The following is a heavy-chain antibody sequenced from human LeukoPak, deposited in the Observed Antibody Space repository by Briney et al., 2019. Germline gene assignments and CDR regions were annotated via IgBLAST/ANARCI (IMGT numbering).Heavy chain of an antibody. D-gene: IGHD3-10*01. CDR1: GFTFSSYS. CDR3: AREYYYGSGSYENWFDP. CDR2: IYSGGST. V-gene: IGHV3-53*01. Sequence: GGSLRLSCAASGFTFSSYSMIWVRQAPGKGLEWVSVIYSGGSTYYADSVKGRFTISRDNSKNTLYLQMNSLRAEDTAVYYCAREYYYGSGSYENWFDPWGQGTLVTVSS. J-gene: IGHJ5*02.